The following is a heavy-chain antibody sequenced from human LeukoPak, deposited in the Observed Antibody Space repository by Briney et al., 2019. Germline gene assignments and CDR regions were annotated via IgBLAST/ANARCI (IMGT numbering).Heavy chain of an antibody. J-gene: IGHJ1*01. Sequence: GGSLRLSCAASGFTFDDYAMHWVRQAPGKGLEWVSGISWNSGSIGYADSVKGRFTISRDNAKNSLYLQMNSLRAEDTAVYYCAREVVTANWGQGTLVTVSS. D-gene: IGHD2-21*02. CDR2: ISWNSGSI. CDR3: AREVVTAN. V-gene: IGHV3-9*01. CDR1: GFTFDDYA.